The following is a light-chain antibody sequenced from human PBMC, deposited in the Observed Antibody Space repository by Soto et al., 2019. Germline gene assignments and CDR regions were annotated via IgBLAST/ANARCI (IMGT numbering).Light chain of an antibody. J-gene: IGKJ1*01. Sequence: EIVLTQSPGTLSLSPGERATLSCRTSESVSDSQLAWYQQKAGQAPRLLIYGASTRATGIPARFSGSGSGTEFTLTISSLQSEDFAVYYCQQYSIWRTFGQGTKVDIK. CDR2: GAS. V-gene: IGKV3-15*01. CDR3: QQYSIWRT. CDR1: ESVSDSQ.